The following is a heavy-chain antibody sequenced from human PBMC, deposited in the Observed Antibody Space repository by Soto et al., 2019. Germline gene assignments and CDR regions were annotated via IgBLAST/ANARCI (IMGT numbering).Heavy chain of an antibody. CDR1: GGSVSSGSYY. CDR3: ASISSGWSAFSY. J-gene: IGHJ4*02. V-gene: IGHV4-61*01. CDR2: IYYSGST. Sequence: PSETLSLTCTVSGGSVSSGSYYWSWIRQPPEKGLEWIGYIYYSGSTNYNPSLKSRVTIAVDTSKNQFSLKLSSVTAADTAVYSCASISSGWSAFSYWGKGTLVPVSS. D-gene: IGHD6-19*01.